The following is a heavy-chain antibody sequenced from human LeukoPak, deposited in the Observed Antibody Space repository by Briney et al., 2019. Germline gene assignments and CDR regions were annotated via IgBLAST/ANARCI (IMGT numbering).Heavy chain of an antibody. CDR1: GFTFSSYS. CDR3: ARAPPYCGGDCSDWYFDL. D-gene: IGHD2-21*02. CDR2: ISRGSGSI. Sequence: PGGSLILSCAASGFTFSSYSMNWVRQAAGKGLEWVSSISRGSGSIYYADSMKGRFTISRDNAKNSLYLQMNSLRVEDTAVYYCARAPPYCGGDCSDWYFDLWGRGTLVTVSS. J-gene: IGHJ2*01. V-gene: IGHV3-21*01.